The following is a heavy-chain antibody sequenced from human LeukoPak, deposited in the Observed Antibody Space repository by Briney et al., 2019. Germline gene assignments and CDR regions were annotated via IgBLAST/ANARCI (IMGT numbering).Heavy chain of an antibody. CDR2: INHSGNT. J-gene: IGHJ5*02. Sequence: PSETLSLTCAVYGGSFSGYYWSWIRQPPGKGLEWIGEINHSGNTNYNPSLKSRVTISVDTSKNRFSLKLSSVTAADTAVYYCARVSGSIYDYIWGSYRLNWFDPWGQGTLVTVSS. CDR1: GGSFSGYY. D-gene: IGHD3-16*02. V-gene: IGHV4-34*01. CDR3: ARVSGSIYDYIWGSYRLNWFDP.